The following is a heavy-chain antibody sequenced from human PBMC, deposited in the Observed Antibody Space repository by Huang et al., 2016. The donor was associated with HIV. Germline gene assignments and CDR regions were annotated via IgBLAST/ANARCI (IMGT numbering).Heavy chain of an antibody. D-gene: IGHD1-7*01. J-gene: IGHJ4*02. CDR2: IGSSGSII. CDR1: GFTFSDYY. V-gene: IGHV3-11*01. Sequence: QVQVVESGGGLVKPGGSLRLSCAASGFTFSDYYMNWIRQDPGKGLEGVSYIGSSGSIIYYADSVKGRFTISRDNAKNSLYLQMNSLRAEDTAVYYCARDSNWNFRYFDYWGQGTLVTVSS. CDR3: ARDSNWNFRYFDY.